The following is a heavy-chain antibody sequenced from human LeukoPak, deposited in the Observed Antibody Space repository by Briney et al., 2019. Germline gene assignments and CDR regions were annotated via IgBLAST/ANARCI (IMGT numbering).Heavy chain of an antibody. CDR3: ARDMIVERDVAFDI. D-gene: IGHD3-22*01. CDR2: IIPIFGTA. J-gene: IGHJ3*02. Sequence: SVKVSCKASGYTFTSYAISWVRQAPGQGLEWMGGIIPIFGTANYAQKFQGRVTITTDESTSTAYMELSSLRSEDTAVYYCARDMIVERDVAFDIWGQGTMVTVSS. CDR1: GYTFTSYA. V-gene: IGHV1-69*05.